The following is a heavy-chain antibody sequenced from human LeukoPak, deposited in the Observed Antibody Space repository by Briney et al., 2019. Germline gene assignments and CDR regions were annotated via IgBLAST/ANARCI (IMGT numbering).Heavy chain of an antibody. Sequence: SETLSLTCAVYGGSFSGYYWSWIRQPPGKGLEWIGEINHSGSTNHNPSLKSRVTISVDTSKNQFSLKLSSVTAADTAVYYCARSGRAAIRGVMAWGQGTLVTVSS. CDR2: INHSGST. D-gene: IGHD3-10*01. CDR1: GGSFSGYY. J-gene: IGHJ5*02. V-gene: IGHV4-34*01. CDR3: ARSGRAAIRGVMA.